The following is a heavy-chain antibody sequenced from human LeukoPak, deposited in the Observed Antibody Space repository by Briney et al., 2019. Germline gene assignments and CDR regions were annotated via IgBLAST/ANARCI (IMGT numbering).Heavy chain of an antibody. CDR2: IYYSGST. CDR1: GGSISSSRYS. D-gene: IGHD6-13*01. J-gene: IGHJ5*02. CDR3: AGIAAAGNNWFDP. V-gene: IGHV4-39*01. Sequence: SETLSLTCTVSGGSISSSRYSWGWIRQPPGKGLEWIGSIYYSGSTYYNPSLKSRVTISVDTSKNQFSLKLSSVTAADTAVYYCAGIAAAGNNWFDPWGQGTLVTVSS.